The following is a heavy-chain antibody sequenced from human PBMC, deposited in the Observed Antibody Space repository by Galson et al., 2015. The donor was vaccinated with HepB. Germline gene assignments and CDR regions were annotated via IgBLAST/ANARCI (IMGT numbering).Heavy chain of an antibody. V-gene: IGHV1-2*04. CDR2: INPNSGGT. D-gene: IGHD6-13*01. J-gene: IGHJ4*02. CDR3: ATHRIAAAGQGVYYFDY. CDR1: GSTFTGYY. Sequence: SVKVSCKASGSTFTGYYMHWVRQAPGQGLEWMGWINPNSGGTNYAQKFQGWVTMTRDTSISTAYMELSRLRSDDTAVYYCATHRIAAAGQGVYYFDYWGRGTLVTVSS.